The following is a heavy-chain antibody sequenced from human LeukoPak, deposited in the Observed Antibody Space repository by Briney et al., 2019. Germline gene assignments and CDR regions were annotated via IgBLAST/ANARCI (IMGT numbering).Heavy chain of an antibody. CDR1: RYTYTRYR. V-gene: IGHV5-51*01. Sequence: ESLNISCHCSRYTYTRYRIDLVRQMPGKGLEWIGIIYSGDSDTRCSPSFQSQLTISAHKSTSTAYPQWSSLKASDTAMYYSARLSGSYRDSFDYWGQGNLVTVPS. CDR3: ARLSGSYRDSFDY. CDR2: IYSGDSDT. D-gene: IGHD1-26*01. J-gene: IGHJ4*02.